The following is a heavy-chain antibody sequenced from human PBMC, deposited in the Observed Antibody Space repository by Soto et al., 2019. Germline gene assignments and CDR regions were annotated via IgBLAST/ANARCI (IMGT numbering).Heavy chain of an antibody. CDR3: ARLPSSSAYYYYGMDV. CDR1: GDSVSSNSAA. CDR2: TYYRSKWYN. J-gene: IGHJ6*02. V-gene: IGHV6-1*01. D-gene: IGHD6-6*01. Sequence: SQTLSITCAISGDSVSSNSAAWNWIRQSPSRGLEWLGRTYYRSKWYNDYAVSVKSRITINPDTSKNQFSLQLNSVTPEDTAVYYCARLPSSSAYYYYGMDVWGQGTTVTVSS.